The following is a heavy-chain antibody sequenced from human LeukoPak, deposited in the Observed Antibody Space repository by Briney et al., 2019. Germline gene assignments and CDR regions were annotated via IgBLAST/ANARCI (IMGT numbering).Heavy chain of an antibody. Sequence: PGGSLRLSCAASGFIFSSYAMSWVRQAPGKGLEWVSVISGSGGGTYYADSVKGRFTISRDNSKNTLYLQMNSLRAEDTAVYYCAKSRYSSAWDYFDYWGQGTLVTVSS. CDR1: GFIFSSYA. CDR3: AKSRYSSAWDYFDY. D-gene: IGHD6-19*01. CDR2: ISGSGGGT. J-gene: IGHJ4*02. V-gene: IGHV3-23*01.